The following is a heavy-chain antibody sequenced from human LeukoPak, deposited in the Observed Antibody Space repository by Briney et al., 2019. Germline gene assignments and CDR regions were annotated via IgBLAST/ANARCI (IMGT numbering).Heavy chain of an antibody. V-gene: IGHV4-31*03. CDR2: IYYSGST. Sequence: PSETLSLTCTVSGGSISSGGYYWSWIRQHPGKGLEWIGYIYYSGSTYYNPSLKSRVTISVDTSKNQFSLKLSSVPAADTAVYYCARGLTTIWGSYRSMGGWFDPWGQGTLVTVSS. J-gene: IGHJ5*02. CDR1: GGSISSGGYY. CDR3: ARGLTTIWGSYRSMGGWFDP. D-gene: IGHD3-16*02.